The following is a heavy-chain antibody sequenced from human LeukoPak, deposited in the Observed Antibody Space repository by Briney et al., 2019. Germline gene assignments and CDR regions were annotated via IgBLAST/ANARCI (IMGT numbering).Heavy chain of an antibody. Sequence: GGSLRLSCAASEFTFSNYAMSWVRQAPGKGLEWVSSINGNGGRTYYGDSVKGRFTISRDNLKNTLYLQMNSLRVDDTAVYYCAKIGGTTCFWGQGTLVTVSS. D-gene: IGHD4-17*01. V-gene: IGHV3-23*01. CDR3: AKIGGTTCF. CDR1: EFTFSNYA. CDR2: INGNGGRT. J-gene: IGHJ4*02.